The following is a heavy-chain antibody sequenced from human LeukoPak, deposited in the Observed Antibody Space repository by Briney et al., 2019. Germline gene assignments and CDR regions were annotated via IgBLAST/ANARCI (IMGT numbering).Heavy chain of an antibody. D-gene: IGHD3-3*01. CDR1: GFTFSSYW. Sequence: PGGSLRLSCAASGFTFSSYWMSWVRQAPGKGLEWVANIKQDGSEKYYVDSVKGRFTASRDNAKNSLYPQMNSLRAEDTAVYYCARVFNFWSGYYRDSWGQGTLVTVSS. CDR3: ARVFNFWSGYYRDS. V-gene: IGHV3-7*04. CDR2: IKQDGSEK. J-gene: IGHJ4*02.